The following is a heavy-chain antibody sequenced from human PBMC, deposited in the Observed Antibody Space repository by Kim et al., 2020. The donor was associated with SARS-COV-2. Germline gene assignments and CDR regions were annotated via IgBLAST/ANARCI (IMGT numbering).Heavy chain of an antibody. D-gene: IGHD3-16*01. CDR1: GFSFTNYW. CDR3: ARKPGQVVRGRGFDP. J-gene: IGHJ5*02. V-gene: IGHV5-51*01. Sequence: GESLKISCKGSGFSFTNYWIGWVRQMPGKGLEWMGMIHSGDSDTRYNPSFRGQITISADRFANTAYLQWTSLKASDTAIYYCARKPGQVVRGRGFDPWGQGTLVTVSS. CDR2: IHSGDSDT.